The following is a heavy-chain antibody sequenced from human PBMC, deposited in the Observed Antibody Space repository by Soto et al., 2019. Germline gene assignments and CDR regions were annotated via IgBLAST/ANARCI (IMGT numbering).Heavy chain of an antibody. CDR2: IYLGDSDT. V-gene: IGHV5-51*01. Sequence: EFLKTSCKGSGYTFTNYWIGWVRQMPGKGLELIGIIYLGDSDTRYSPSFQGQVTISADKSISTAYLQWSSLQASDTAIYYCARGGVSTRTFDYWGQGTLVTVSS. D-gene: IGHD1-1*01. CDR1: GYTFTNYW. J-gene: IGHJ4*02. CDR3: ARGGVSTRTFDY.